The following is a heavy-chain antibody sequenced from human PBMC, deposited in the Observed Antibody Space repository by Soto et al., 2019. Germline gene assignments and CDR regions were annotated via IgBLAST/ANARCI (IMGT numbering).Heavy chain of an antibody. J-gene: IGHJ4*02. D-gene: IGHD3-10*01. CDR2: IYYSGRT. V-gene: IGHV4-39*01. CDR3: ARLPRTTTSGSGTDF. Sequence: QLQLQESGPGLVKPSETLSLTCTVSGGSISGDYWGWIRQPPGKGLEWIATIYYSGRTFYNPSLESRVTIYVDTSRDQSSLKLTPVTAADTAVYYCARLPRTTTSGSGTDFWGQGTLVTVSS. CDR1: GGSISGDY.